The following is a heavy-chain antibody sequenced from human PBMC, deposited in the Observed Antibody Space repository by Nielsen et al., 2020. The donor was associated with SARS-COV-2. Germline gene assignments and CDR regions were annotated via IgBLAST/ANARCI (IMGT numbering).Heavy chain of an antibody. CDR3: ARGPRLNGALDY. J-gene: IGHJ4*02. CDR2: ISYDGSNK. D-gene: IGHD1-1*01. Sequence: GGSLRLSCAASGFTFSSYAMHWVRQAPGKGLEWVAVISYDGSNKYYADSVKGRFTISRDNSKNTLYLQMNSLRAEDTAVYYCARGPRLNGALDYWGQGTLVTVSS. CDR1: GFTFSSYA. V-gene: IGHV3-30-3*01.